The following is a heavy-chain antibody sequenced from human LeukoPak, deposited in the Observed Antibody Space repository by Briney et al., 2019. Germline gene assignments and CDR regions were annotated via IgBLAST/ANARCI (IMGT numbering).Heavy chain of an antibody. D-gene: IGHD3-9*01. CDR2: IFYSGST. CDR1: GGSITSYY. CDR3: ARATPDYDILTGYYPFDY. Sequence: SGTLSLTCTVSGGSITSYYWSWIRQPPGKGLEWIGYIFYSGSTNYNPSLKSRVTISVDTSKNQFSLKLSSVTAAETAVYYCARATPDYDILTGYYPFDYWGQGTLVTVPS. V-gene: IGHV4-59*01. J-gene: IGHJ4*02.